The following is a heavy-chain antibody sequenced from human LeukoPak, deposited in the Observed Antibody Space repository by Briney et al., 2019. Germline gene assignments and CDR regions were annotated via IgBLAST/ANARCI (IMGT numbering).Heavy chain of an antibody. CDR3: AKGLSESIYDALDS. Sequence: GGSLRLSCAASGFTFSNAWMSWVRQAPGKGLEWVSHITTGDSTYYADSVKGRFTISRDNSKNTLYLQMNSLRADDTAVYYCAKGLSESIYDALDSWGQGTLVTVSS. J-gene: IGHJ4*02. D-gene: IGHD1-26*01. CDR2: ITTGDST. V-gene: IGHV3-23*01. CDR1: GFTFSNAW.